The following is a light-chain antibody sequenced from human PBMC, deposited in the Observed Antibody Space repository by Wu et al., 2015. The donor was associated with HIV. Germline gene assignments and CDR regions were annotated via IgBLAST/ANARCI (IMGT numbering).Light chain of an antibody. V-gene: IGKV3D-20*02. Sequence: EIVLTQSPGTLSLSPGERVTLSCRASQRLGANYLAWYQQKPGQAPRLLIFQTSRRATDIPDRFSGSESGTDFTLTISSLEPEDFAVYYCQQRSNWPLTFGQGTRLEIK. CDR2: QTS. J-gene: IGKJ5*01. CDR1: QRLGANY. CDR3: QQRSNWPLT.